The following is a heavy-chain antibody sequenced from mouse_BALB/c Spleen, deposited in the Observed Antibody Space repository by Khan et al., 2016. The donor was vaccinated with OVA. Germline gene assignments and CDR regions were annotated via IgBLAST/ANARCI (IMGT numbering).Heavy chain of an antibody. V-gene: IGHV1S81*02. J-gene: IGHJ4*01. D-gene: IGHD2-1*01. CDR2: INPNNGGT. Sequence: QVQLQQSGAELVKPGASVKLSCKASGYTFTRYWMHWVKLRPGQGFEWIGEINPNNGGTNYNEKFKRKATLSVDKSSSTAYMQLRSRTSEDSAVYYCTIGNYPYYTMDYWGQGTSVTVSS. CDR1: GYTFTRYW. CDR3: TIGNYPYYTMDY.